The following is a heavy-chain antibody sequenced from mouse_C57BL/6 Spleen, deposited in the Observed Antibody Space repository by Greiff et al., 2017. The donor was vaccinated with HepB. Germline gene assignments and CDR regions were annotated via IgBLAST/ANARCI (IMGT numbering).Heavy chain of an antibody. V-gene: IGHV1-26*01. CDR1: GYTFTDYY. J-gene: IGHJ2*01. CDR3: ARWGVFDY. Sequence: EVQLQQSGPELVKPGASVKISCKASGYTFTDYYMNWVKQSHGKSLEWIGDINPNNGGTSYNQKFKGKATLTVDKSSSTAYMELRSLTSEDSAVYYCARWGVFDYWGQGTTLTVSS. CDR2: INPNNGGT.